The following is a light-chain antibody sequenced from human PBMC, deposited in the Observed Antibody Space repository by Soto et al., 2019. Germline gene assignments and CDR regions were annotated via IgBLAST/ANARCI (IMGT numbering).Light chain of an antibody. CDR3: QQRSNWPRP. CDR2: DAS. V-gene: IGKV3-11*01. CDR1: QSVSSN. J-gene: IGKJ1*01. Sequence: DIELKTSPVTQSVYPRARVTLXCRASQSVSSNLAWYHQKPGQAPRLLIYDASTRATGIPDRFSGSGSGTDFTLTISSLEPEDFAVYYCQQRSNWPRPVGQGTKVDIK.